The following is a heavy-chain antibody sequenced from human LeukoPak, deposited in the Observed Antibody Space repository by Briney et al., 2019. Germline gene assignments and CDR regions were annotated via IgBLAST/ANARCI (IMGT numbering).Heavy chain of an antibody. CDR1: GFTFSSYG. CDR2: IRYDGSNK. D-gene: IGHD6-19*01. Sequence: GGSLRLSCAASGFTFSSYGMHWVRQAPGKGLEWVACIRYDGSNKYYADSVKGRFTISRDNSKNTLYLQMNSLRAEDTAVYYCAKGRWAVAGAEYFQHWGQGTLVTVSS. J-gene: IGHJ1*01. CDR3: AKGRWAVAGAEYFQH. V-gene: IGHV3-30*02.